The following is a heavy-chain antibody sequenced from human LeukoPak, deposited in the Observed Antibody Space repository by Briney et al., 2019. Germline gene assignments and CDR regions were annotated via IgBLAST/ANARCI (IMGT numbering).Heavy chain of an antibody. V-gene: IGHV4-30-4*01. D-gene: IGHD3-10*01. CDR3: ARDRVGWFGELFRYGMDV. CDR2: IDYSGDT. J-gene: IGHJ6*02. CDR1: GGSISSGDYY. Sequence: SETLSLTCTVSGGSISSGDYYWSWIRQSPGKGLEWIGYIDYSGDTYYNPSLKSRVTISVDTSKNQFSLKLNSVTAADTAVYYCARDRVGWFGELFRYGMDVWGQGTTVTVSS.